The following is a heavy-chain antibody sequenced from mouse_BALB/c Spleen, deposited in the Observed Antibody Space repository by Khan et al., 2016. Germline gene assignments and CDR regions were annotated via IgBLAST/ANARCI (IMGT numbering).Heavy chain of an antibody. J-gene: IGHJ3*01. CDR2: ISSGGST. V-gene: IGHV5-6-5*01. CDR1: GFTFSSYA. D-gene: IGHD2-4*01. CDR3: TRRGYYDFAY. Sequence: EVELVESGGALVKPGGSLKLSCAASGFTFSSYAMSWVRQTPEKRLEWVATISSGGSTYYLASVKGRFTISRDNARNILYLQMSSLRSEDTAMYYCTRRGYYDFAYWGQGTLVTVSA.